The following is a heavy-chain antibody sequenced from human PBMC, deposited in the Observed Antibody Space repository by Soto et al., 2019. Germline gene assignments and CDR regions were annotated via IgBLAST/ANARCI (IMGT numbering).Heavy chain of an antibody. D-gene: IGHD1-1*01. Sequence: SETLSLTCTVSGGSISSYYWSWIRQPPGKGLEWIGYIYYSGSTNYNPSLKSRVTISVDTSKNQFSLKLSPVTAADTAVYYCARRYGYSFDYWGQGTLVTVSS. J-gene: IGHJ4*02. V-gene: IGHV4-59*08. CDR3: ARRYGYSFDY. CDR2: IYYSGST. CDR1: GGSISSYY.